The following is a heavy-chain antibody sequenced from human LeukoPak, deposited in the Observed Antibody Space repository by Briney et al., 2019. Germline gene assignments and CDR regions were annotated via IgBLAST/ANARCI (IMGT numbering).Heavy chain of an antibody. V-gene: IGHV4-59*08. D-gene: IGHD1-26*01. Sequence: SETLSLTCTVSGGSISSYYWSWIRQPPGKGLEWIGYIYYSGSTNYNPPLKSRVTISVDTSKNQFSLKLSSVTAADTAVYYCARVAREYYYGMDVWGQGTTVTVSS. CDR3: ARVAREYYYGMDV. CDR2: IYYSGST. CDR1: GGSISSYY. J-gene: IGHJ6*02.